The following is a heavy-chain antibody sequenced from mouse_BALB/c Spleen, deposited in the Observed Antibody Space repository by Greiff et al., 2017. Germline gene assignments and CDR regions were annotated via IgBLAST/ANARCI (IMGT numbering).Heavy chain of an antibody. CDR3: TRSVAYYRYDGHYYAMDY. Sequence: EVQLQQSGTVLARPGASVKMSCKASGYSFTSYWMHWVKQRPGQGLEWIGAIYPGNSDTSYNQKFKGKAKLTAVTSASTAYMELSSLTNEDSAVYYCTRSVAYYRYDGHYYAMDYWGQGTSVTVSS. V-gene: IGHV1-5*01. CDR1: GYSFTSYW. D-gene: IGHD2-14*01. J-gene: IGHJ4*01. CDR2: IYPGNSDT.